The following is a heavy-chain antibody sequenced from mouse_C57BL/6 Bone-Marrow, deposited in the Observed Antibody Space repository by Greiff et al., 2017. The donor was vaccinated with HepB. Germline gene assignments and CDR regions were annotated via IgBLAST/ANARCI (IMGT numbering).Heavy chain of an antibody. V-gene: IGHV1-15*01. Sequence: QVQLQQSGAELVRPGASVTLSCKASGYTFTDYEMHWVKQTPVHGLEWIGAIDPETGGTDYNQRFKGQARLTADKSSSTAYMELSSLTSENSAVYYCTRSKDPCDNGSRGCDYGGRGTSLTVSA. D-gene: IGHD1-1*01. CDR3: TRSKDPCDNGSRGCDY. J-gene: IGHJ2*03. CDR2: IDPETGGT. CDR1: GYTFTDYE.